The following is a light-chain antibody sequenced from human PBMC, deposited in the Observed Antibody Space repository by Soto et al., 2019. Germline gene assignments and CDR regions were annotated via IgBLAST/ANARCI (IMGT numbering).Light chain of an antibody. CDR2: EVT. CDR1: RSDVGGNNY. V-gene: IGLV2-8*01. Sequence: QSVLTQPPSASGSPGQSVAISCTGTRSDVGGNNYVSWYQQHPGKAPKLMVYEVTKRPSGVPDRFSGSKSGNTASLTVSGLQAEDEADSYCSSYAGSNNVIFGGGTKVTVL. J-gene: IGLJ2*01. CDR3: SSYAGSNNVI.